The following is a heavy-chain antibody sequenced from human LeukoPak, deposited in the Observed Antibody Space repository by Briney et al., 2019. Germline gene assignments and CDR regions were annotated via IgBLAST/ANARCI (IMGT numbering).Heavy chain of an antibody. CDR2: ISKDGSDK. Sequence: PGGSLRLSCAASGFTFSDYAMHWVRQAPGKGLEWVAVISKDGSDKYYPGSVRGRFTISRDNSKNTIYLQMDSLRAEDTAIYYCARDYWWNYDYWGQGTTVTVSS. CDR1: GFTFSDYA. D-gene: IGHD1-7*01. V-gene: IGHV3-30-3*01. J-gene: IGHJ4*03. CDR3: ARDYWWNYDY.